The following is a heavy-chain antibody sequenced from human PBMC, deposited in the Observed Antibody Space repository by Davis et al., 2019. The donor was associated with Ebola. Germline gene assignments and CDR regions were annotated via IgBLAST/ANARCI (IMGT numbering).Heavy chain of an antibody. CDR2: INPSGGST. J-gene: IGHJ6*02. CDR3: AQKIPRYCSSTSCYGASYYGMDV. V-gene: IGHV1-46*01. CDR1: GGTFSSYA. Sequence: AASVKVSCKASGGTFSSYAISWVRQAPGQGLEWMGIINPSGGSTSYAQKFQGRVTMTRDTSTSTVYMELSSLRSEDTAVYYCAQKIPRYCSSTSCYGASYYGMDVWGQGTTVTVSS. D-gene: IGHD2-2*01.